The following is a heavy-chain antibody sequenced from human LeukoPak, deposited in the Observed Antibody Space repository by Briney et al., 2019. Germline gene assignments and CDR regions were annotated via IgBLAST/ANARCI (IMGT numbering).Heavy chain of an antibody. CDR2: ISSSGSTI. Sequence: GGSLRLSCAVSGFTFSDYYMSWIRQAPGKGLEWVSYISSSGSTIYYADSVKGRFTISRDNAKNSLYLQMNSLRAEDTAVYFCARRAGAYSHPYDYWGQGTLVTVSS. D-gene: IGHD4/OR15-4a*01. J-gene: IGHJ4*02. CDR1: GFTFSDYY. V-gene: IGHV3-11*01. CDR3: ARRAGAYSHPYDY.